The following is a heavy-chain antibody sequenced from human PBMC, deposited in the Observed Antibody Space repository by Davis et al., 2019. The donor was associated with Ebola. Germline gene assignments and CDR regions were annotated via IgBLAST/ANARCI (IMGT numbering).Heavy chain of an antibody. CDR2: INAGNGNT. J-gene: IGHJ4*02. D-gene: IGHD6-6*01. CDR1: GYTFTSYP. Sequence: AASVKVSCKASGYTFTSYPMHWVRQAPGQRLEWMGWINAGNGNTKYSQKFQGRVTITRDTSASTAYMQLSSLRSEDTAVYYCARVQFRRSAEIVSQPDYWGQGTLVTVSS. CDR3: ARVQFRRSAEIVSQPDY. V-gene: IGHV1-3*01.